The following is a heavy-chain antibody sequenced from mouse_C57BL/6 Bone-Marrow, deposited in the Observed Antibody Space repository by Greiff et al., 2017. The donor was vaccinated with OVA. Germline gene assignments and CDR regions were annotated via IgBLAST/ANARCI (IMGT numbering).Heavy chain of an antibody. D-gene: IGHD2-4*01. CDR3: AGYDYDAYFDY. J-gene: IGHJ2*01. CDR1: GYTFTSYW. Sequence: QVQLQQPGAELVKPGASVKLSCKASGYTFTSYWMQWVKQRPGQGLEWIGELDPSDSYTNYNQKFKGKATLTVDTSSSTAYMQLSSLTSEDSAVYYCAGYDYDAYFDYWGQGTTLTVSS. CDR2: LDPSDSYT. V-gene: IGHV1-50*01.